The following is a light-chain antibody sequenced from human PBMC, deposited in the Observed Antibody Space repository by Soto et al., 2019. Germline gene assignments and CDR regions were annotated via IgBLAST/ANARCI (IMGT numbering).Light chain of an antibody. J-gene: IGLJ2*01. CDR3: TSYTSSRPLV. V-gene: IGLV2-14*01. CDR2: EVS. CDR1: SSDVGVYKY. Sequence: QSLLTQPASVSGSPGQSITISCTGTSSDVGVYKYVSWYQHHPGKAPKLMIYEVSNRPSGVSNRFSGSKSGNTASLTISGVQAEDEAHYYCTSYTSSRPLVLGGGTKVTVL.